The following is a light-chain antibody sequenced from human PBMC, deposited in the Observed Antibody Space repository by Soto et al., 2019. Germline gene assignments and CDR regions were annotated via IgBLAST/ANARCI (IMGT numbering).Light chain of an antibody. CDR3: GSWDSSLTDYV. CDR2: DDD. CDR1: SSNIGGNS. J-gene: IGLJ1*01. Sequence: QSLLTQPPSVSAAPGHRVTISCSGSSSNIGGNSVSWYQQLPGTAPKLLIYDDDKRPSGIPDRFSGSKSGTSATLGITGFHTGDEADYYCGSWDSSLTDYVFGTGTKVTVL. V-gene: IGLV1-51*01.